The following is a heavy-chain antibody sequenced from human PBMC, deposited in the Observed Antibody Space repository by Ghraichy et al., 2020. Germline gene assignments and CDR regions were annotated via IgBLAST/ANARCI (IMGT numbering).Heavy chain of an antibody. V-gene: IGHV3-23*01. J-gene: IGHJ4*02. Sequence: GSLRLSCAASGFTFTSYAMNWVRQAPGKGLEWVSGISGSGDSTNYADSVKGRFTISRDNSKNTVYLQLNSLRAEDTALYYCAKDLVRGYYDYWGQGTRVTVSS. D-gene: IGHD3-22*01. CDR3: AKDLVRGYYDY. CDR1: GFTFTSYA. CDR2: ISGSGDST.